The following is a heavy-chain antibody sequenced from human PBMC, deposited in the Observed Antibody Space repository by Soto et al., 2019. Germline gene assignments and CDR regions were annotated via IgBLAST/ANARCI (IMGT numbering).Heavy chain of an antibody. Sequence: GASVKVSCKASGGTFSIYAISWVLQAPGQGLEWMGGIIPIFGTANYAQKFQGRVTITADESTSTAYMELSSLRSEDTAVYYCARPLEPLYYYYGMDVWGQGTTVTVS. J-gene: IGHJ6*02. CDR2: IIPIFGTA. CDR3: ARPLEPLYYYYGMDV. V-gene: IGHV1-69*13. CDR1: GGTFSIYA. D-gene: IGHD1-1*01.